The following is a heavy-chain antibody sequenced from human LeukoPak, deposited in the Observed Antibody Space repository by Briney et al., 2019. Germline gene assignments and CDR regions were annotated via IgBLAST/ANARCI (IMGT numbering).Heavy chain of an antibody. J-gene: IGHJ4*02. V-gene: IGHV3-21*01. D-gene: IGHD3-22*01. Sequence: GGSLRLSCAASGFTFSSYSMNWVRQAPGKGLEWVSSISSSSSYIYYADSVKGRFTISRDNAKNSLYLQMHSLRAEGTAVYYCARDSAYRLGAADDYWGQGPLVTVSS. CDR1: GFTFSSYS. CDR3: ARDSAYRLGAADDY. CDR2: ISSSSSYI.